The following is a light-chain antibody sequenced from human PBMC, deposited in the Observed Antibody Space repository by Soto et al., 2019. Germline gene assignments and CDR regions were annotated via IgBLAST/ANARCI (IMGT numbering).Light chain of an antibody. CDR1: SSSIGTNT. V-gene: IGLV1-44*01. J-gene: IGLJ1*01. CDR3: QSCDSSLTACF. Sequence: QSVLTQPPSASGTPGQRVTISCSGSSSSIGTNTVNWYRQVPGTAPTLLIYTDHQRPAGVPDRFSGSKSGTSASLAITGLQAEDEADYYCQSCDSSLTACFFGTGTKLTVL. CDR2: TDH.